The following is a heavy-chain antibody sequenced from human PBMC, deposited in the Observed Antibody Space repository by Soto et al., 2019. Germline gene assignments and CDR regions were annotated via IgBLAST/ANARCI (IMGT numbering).Heavy chain of an antibody. Sequence: PSETLSLTCTVSGGSISSYYWSWIRQPPGKGLEWIGYIYYSGSTNYNPSLKSRVTISVDTSKNQFSLKLSSVTAADTAVYYCGRIMDIWRSYRSPLDLDYWGQGTLVTVSS. CDR3: GRIMDIWRSYRSPLDLDY. J-gene: IGHJ4*02. D-gene: IGHD3-16*02. CDR1: GGSISSYY. V-gene: IGHV4-59*08. CDR2: IYYSGST.